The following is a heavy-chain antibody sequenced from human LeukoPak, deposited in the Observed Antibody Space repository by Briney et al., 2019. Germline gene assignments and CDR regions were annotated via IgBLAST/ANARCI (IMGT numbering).Heavy chain of an antibody. D-gene: IGHD2-2*01. CDR3: ARDMRGEYCSSTSCPPNPGYYYYYMDV. J-gene: IGHJ6*03. CDR1: GGSISSYY. V-gene: IGHV4-59*01. CDR2: IYYSGST. Sequence: SETLSLTCTVSGGSISSYYWSWIRQPPGKALEGIGYIYYSGSTNYNPSLKSRVTISVDTSKNQFSLKLSSVTAADTAVYYCARDMRGEYCSSTSCPPNPGYYYYYMDVWGKGTTVTVSS.